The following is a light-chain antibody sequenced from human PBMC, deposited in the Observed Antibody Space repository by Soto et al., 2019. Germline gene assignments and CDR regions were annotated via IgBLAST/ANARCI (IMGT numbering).Light chain of an antibody. CDR1: QSISSSY. Sequence: EFVWTEFPGTLSLSPGERATLSCRASQSISSSYLAWYQQKPGQAPRLLICGASSRATGIPDRFSGSGSGTDFTLTISRLEPEDFAVYYCQQYGGSPPYTFGQGTKLEIK. CDR2: GAS. V-gene: IGKV3-20*01. CDR3: QQYGGSPPYT. J-gene: IGKJ2*01.